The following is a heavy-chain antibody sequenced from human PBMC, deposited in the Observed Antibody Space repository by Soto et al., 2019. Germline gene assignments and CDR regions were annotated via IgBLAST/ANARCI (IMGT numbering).Heavy chain of an antibody. V-gene: IGHV2-5*02. J-gene: IGHJ4*02. CDR1: GFSLSTSGVG. CDR3: APLDRFFGSGSYYDY. CDR2: IYWDDDK. D-gene: IGHD3-10*01. Sequence: QITLKESGPTLVKPTQTLTLTCTFSGFSLSTSGVGVGWIRQPPGKALEWLALIYWDDDKRYSPSLKSMLTTAQAPTKTQVVLRTTTKDPVDTATYYCAPLDRFFGSGSYYDYWGQGTLVTVSS.